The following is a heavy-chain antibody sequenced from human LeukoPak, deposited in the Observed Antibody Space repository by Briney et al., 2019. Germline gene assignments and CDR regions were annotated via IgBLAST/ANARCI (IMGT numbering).Heavy chain of an antibody. CDR2: INPSGGST. J-gene: IGHJ5*02. Sequence: ASVKVSCKASGYTSTSYYMHWVRQAPGQGLEWMGIINPSGGSTSYAQKFQGRVTMTRDTSTSTVYMELSSLRSEDTAVYYCARGDWQQLVRRAHWFDPWGQGTLVTVSS. CDR3: ARGDWQQLVRRAHWFDP. V-gene: IGHV1-46*01. CDR1: GYTSTSYY. D-gene: IGHD6-13*01.